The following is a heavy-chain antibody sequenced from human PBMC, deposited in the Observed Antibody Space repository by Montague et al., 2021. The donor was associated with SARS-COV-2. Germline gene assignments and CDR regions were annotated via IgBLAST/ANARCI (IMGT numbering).Heavy chain of an antibody. Sequence: TLSLPCTVSGDSIRSSSYYRGWIRQPPGKGLECIGSIYYSGSTYYNPSLKSRVTISVDTSKNHFSLKLSSVTAADTAVYYCARTTWLRGYFDLWGRGTLVTVSS. CDR3: ARTTWLRGYFDL. CDR2: IYYSGST. J-gene: IGHJ2*01. D-gene: IGHD5-12*01. V-gene: IGHV4-39*07. CDR1: GDSIRSSSYY.